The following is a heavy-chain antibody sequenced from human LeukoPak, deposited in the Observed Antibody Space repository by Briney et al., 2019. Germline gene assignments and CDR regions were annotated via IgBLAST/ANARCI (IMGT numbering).Heavy chain of an antibody. Sequence: GVSLRLSCAASGFSFSTYWMHWVRQVPWTGLVRVSRTNTDGSITDYADSVKGRFTISRDNAKDTLYLQMNSLRPEDMAVYYCGRDLGGRGGAWGQGTLVTVSS. D-gene: IGHD1-26*01. J-gene: IGHJ5*02. CDR1: GFSFSTYW. CDR3: GRDLGGRGGA. CDR2: TNTDGSIT. V-gene: IGHV3-74*01.